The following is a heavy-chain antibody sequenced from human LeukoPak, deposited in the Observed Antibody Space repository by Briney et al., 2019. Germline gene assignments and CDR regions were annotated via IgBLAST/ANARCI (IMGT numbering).Heavy chain of an antibody. Sequence: GGSLRLSCQASGFTFSSYAISWFRKAPGKGLDGVSAISGSGGSTYYADSVKGRFTISRDNSKNTLYLQMNSLRAEDTAVYYCAKDRRSSGYYDAFDIWGQGTMVTVSS. CDR3: AKDRRSSGYYDAFDI. D-gene: IGHD6-19*01. V-gene: IGHV3-23*01. J-gene: IGHJ3*02. CDR2: ISGSGGST. CDR1: GFTFSSYA.